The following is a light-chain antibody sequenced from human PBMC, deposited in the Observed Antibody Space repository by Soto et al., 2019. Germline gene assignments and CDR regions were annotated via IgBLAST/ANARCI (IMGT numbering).Light chain of an antibody. J-gene: IGKJ5*01. CDR1: QTISNW. Sequence: DIQMTQSPSTLSASVGDRVTITCRASQTISNWLAWYQQKPGKAPTLLIYVASTLERGVPSRFSGTGSGTEFTLSIDSLQPDDFATYYCQQYHTSSITFGQGTRLEIK. V-gene: IGKV1-5*01. CDR3: QQYHTSSIT. CDR2: VAS.